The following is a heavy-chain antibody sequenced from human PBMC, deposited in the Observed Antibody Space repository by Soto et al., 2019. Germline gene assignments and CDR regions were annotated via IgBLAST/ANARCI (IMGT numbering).Heavy chain of an antibody. CDR1: GFTFRSYS. Sequence: SLRLSCAASGFTFRSYSMNWVRQAPGKGLEWVSSISSRSNYMYYADSLKGRFTISRDNAKNSLYLQMTSLRAEDTAVYYCARETTISPNFDYWGQGTLVTVSS. V-gene: IGHV3-21*01. CDR3: ARETTISPNFDY. CDR2: ISSRSNYM. J-gene: IGHJ4*02. D-gene: IGHD3-3*01.